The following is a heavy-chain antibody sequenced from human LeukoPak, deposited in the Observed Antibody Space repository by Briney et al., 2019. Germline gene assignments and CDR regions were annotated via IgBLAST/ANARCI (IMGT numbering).Heavy chain of an antibody. J-gene: IGHJ4*02. CDR1: GFTFSSYG. CDR2: ISGSGGST. CDR3: ARENSGSYYQFDC. Sequence: GGSLRLSCAASGFTFSSYGMSWVRQAPGKGLEWVSAISGSGGSTYYADSVKGRFTISRDNAKNSLYLQMNSLRPEDTAVYYCARENSGSYYQFDCWGQGTLVTVSS. D-gene: IGHD1-26*01. V-gene: IGHV3-23*01.